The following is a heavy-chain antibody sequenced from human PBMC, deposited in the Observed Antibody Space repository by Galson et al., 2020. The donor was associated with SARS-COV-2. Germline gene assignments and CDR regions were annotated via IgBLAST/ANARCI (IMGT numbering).Heavy chain of an antibody. CDR2: ISVHSGDT. V-gene: IGHV1-18*01. D-gene: IGHD3-3*01. CDR3: GKAKGNGFGAPDPLDS. Sequence: ASVKVSCKASGYDFRSYNIDWLRQAPGQGLEWMGGISVHSGDTNYAQSVQDRVTLTIDTATNTAYMDLRSLRSDDTAMYFCGKAKGNGFGAPDPLDSWGQGTLVTVSS. CDR1: GYDFRSYN. J-gene: IGHJ4*02.